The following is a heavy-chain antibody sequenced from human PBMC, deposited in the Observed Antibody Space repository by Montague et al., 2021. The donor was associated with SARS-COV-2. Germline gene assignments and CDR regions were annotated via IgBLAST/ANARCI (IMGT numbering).Heavy chain of an antibody. CDR1: GDSVSSHSAT. CDR3: TSGREGNYNVMDV. V-gene: IGHV6-1*01. CDR2: TYYMSKWYN. D-gene: IGHD1-1*01. Sequence: CAISGDSVSSHSATWNWVRQSPSRGLELLGRTYYMSKWYNDYAVSLRGRVTINPDTSKNQFSLQLNSVTPEDTAIYYCTSGREGNYNVMDVWGQGTTVTVSS. J-gene: IGHJ6*02.